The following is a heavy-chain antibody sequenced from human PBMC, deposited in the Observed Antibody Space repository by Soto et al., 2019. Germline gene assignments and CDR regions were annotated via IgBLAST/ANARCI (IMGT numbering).Heavy chain of an antibody. J-gene: IGHJ4*02. Sequence: GESLKISCKGSGYSFTSYWISWVRQMPGKGLEWMGRIDPSDSYTNYSPSFQGHVTISADKSISTAYLQWSSLKASDTAMYYCARHYYGSGSPASPLDYWGQGTLVTAPQ. D-gene: IGHD3-10*01. CDR2: IDPSDSYT. CDR1: GYSFTSYW. CDR3: ARHYYGSGSPASPLDY. V-gene: IGHV5-10-1*01.